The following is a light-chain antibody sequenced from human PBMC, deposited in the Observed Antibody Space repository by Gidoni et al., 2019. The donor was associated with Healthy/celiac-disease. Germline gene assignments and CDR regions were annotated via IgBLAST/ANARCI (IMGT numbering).Light chain of an antibody. CDR3: NSRDSSGNHLRV. CDR2: GKN. Sequence: SSELTQDPAVSVALGQTVRITCQGDSPRSYYASWYQQKPGQAPVLVIYGKNNRPPGIPDRFSGSSSGNTASLTITGAQAEDEADYYCNSRDSSGNHLRVFGGGTKLTVL. J-gene: IGLJ2*01. CDR1: SPRSYY. V-gene: IGLV3-19*01.